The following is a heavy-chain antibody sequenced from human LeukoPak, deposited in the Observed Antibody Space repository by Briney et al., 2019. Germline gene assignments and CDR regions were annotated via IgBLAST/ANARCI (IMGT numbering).Heavy chain of an antibody. CDR3: ANRHLYYYDSSDLLPSN. Sequence: PGGSLRLSCAASGFTFDDYGMSWVRQAPGKGLEWVSGINWNGGSTGYADSVKGRFTISRDNAKNSLYLQMNSLRAEDTAVYYCANRHLYYYDSSDLLPSNWGQGTLVTVSS. J-gene: IGHJ4*02. CDR2: INWNGGST. CDR1: GFTFDDYG. D-gene: IGHD3-22*01. V-gene: IGHV3-20*04.